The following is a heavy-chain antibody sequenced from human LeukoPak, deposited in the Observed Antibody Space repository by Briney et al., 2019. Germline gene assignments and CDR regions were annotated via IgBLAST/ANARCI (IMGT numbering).Heavy chain of an antibody. D-gene: IGHD3-10*01. CDR1: GFTFSNAW. V-gene: IGHV3-15*01. Sequence: GGSLRLSCAASGFTFSNAWMSWVRQAPGKGLEWVGRIKSKTDGGTTDYAAPVKGRFTISRDDSKNTLYLQMDSLKTEDTAVYYCTTRASYYYGSGSYWGQGTLVTVSS. CDR2: IKSKTDGGTT. CDR3: TTRASYYYGSGSY. J-gene: IGHJ4*02.